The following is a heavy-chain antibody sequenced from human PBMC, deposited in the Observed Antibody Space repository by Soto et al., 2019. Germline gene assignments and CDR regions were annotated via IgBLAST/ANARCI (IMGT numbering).Heavy chain of an antibody. V-gene: IGHV4-31*03. CDR2: IYYNGNT. CDR3: ARDKRGAALKGSGMDV. D-gene: IGHD3-10*01. J-gene: IGHJ6*02. CDR1: GGSLSSRDFY. Sequence: QVQLQESGPGLVKPSQSLSLSCSVSGGSLSSRDFYWSWLRHHPEKGLEWIGSIYYNGNTYYNPSLKSRVTMSGDTSMNEISLRLTSVTAADTAVYYCARDKRGAALKGSGMDVWGQGTTVTVSS.